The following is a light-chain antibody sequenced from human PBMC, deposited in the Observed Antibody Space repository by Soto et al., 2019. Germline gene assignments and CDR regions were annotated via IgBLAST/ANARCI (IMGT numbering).Light chain of an antibody. V-gene: IGKV3-20*01. CDR3: QQYGSSPT. CDR1: QSVSSNY. Sequence: EIVLTQSPGTLSLSPGERATLSCRASQSVSSNYLAWYQQKPGQAPRLLIYDASARATGIPDRFSGSGSAIDFALTISRLEAEDFELYYCQQYGSSPTFGQGTKVEIK. CDR2: DAS. J-gene: IGKJ2*01.